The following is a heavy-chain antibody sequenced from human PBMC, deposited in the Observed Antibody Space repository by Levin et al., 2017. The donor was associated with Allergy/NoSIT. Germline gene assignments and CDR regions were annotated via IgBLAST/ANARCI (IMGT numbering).Heavy chain of an antibody. CDR1: GFTFSHYA. D-gene: IGHD6-19*01. CDR3: AREGTSGWYLPFDY. J-gene: IGHJ4*02. Sequence: GGSLRLSCAASGFTFSHYAMHWVRQAPGKGLEWVAVLSYDGADKYYANSVKGRFTISRDNSKDTLYLQMSSLRTEDTAVYYCAREGTSGWYLPFDYWGQGTLVTVSS. V-gene: IGHV3-30-3*01. CDR2: LSYDGADK.